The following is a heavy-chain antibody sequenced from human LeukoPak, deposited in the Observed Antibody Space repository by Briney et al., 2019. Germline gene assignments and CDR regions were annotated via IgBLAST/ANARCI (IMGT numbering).Heavy chain of an antibody. J-gene: IGHJ4*02. CDR3: AKQRYSGSYYDY. Sequence: GASLRLSCAASEFTFSSYAMSWVRQAPGKGLEWVSAISGSGGSTYYADSVKGRFIISRDNSKNTLYLQMNSLRAEDTAVYYCAKQRYSGSYYDYWGQGTLVTVSS. CDR2: ISGSGGST. CDR1: EFTFSSYA. D-gene: IGHD1-26*01. V-gene: IGHV3-23*01.